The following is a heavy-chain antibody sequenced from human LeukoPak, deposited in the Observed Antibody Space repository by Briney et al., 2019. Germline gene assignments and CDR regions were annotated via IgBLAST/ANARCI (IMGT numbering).Heavy chain of an antibody. J-gene: IGHJ4*02. Sequence: SETLSLTCTVCGDFFSRYYWRWLRQSPGRGVEWIDYIYTCGRPHYNPSLKGPVTILLDPSKGHVLLILRSVTAADPAVYHCAGGPACAGTAFDFCIQGTLVTVSS. CDR1: GDFFSRYY. CDR2: IYTCGRP. V-gene: IGHV4-4*09. CDR3: AGGPACAGTAFDF. D-gene: IGHD6-13*01.